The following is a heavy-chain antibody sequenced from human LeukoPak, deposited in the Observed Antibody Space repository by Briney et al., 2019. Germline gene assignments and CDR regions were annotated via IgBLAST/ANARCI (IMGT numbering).Heavy chain of an antibody. CDR2: IKHDGSDI. Sequence: GGSLRLSCEVSGFTFSDYWMTWVRQAPGKGLEWVANIKHDGSDIHYVDSVKGRFTISRDNAQSSLFLQMSSLRREDTAVYYCARGPSTTLTTRWGQGTLVAVSS. CDR3: ARGPSTTLTTR. J-gene: IGHJ4*02. V-gene: IGHV3-7*01. D-gene: IGHD4-17*01. CDR1: GFTFSDYW.